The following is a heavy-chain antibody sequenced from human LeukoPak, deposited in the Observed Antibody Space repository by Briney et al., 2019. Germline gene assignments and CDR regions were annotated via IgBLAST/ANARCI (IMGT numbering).Heavy chain of an antibody. V-gene: IGHV4-61*01. CDR2: SQNSGCT. CDR1: GGSIRSSYYY. CDR3: ARDYSGSLDY. J-gene: IGHJ4*02. D-gene: IGHD3-10*01. Sequence: NPSETLSLTCTVSGGSIRSSYYYWGWIRQPPGKGLEWIGYSQNSGCTNCNPSLKSRVTISVDTSKNQFSLKLSSVTAADTAVYYCARDYSGSLDYWGQGTLVTVSS.